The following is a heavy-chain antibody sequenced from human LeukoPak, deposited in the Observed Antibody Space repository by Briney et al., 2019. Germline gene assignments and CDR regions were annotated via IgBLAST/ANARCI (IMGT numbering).Heavy chain of an antibody. CDR3: VSGYDPEFYY. D-gene: IGHD5-12*01. V-gene: IGHV1-3*01. CDR2: INAGNGNT. Sequence: ASVKVSCKSSGYTFTGYAMHWVRQAPAQRLEWMGWINAGNGNTKYSQKFQGRVTITRDTSASTAYMELSSLRSEDTAVYYCVSGYDPEFYYWGQGTLVTVSS. J-gene: IGHJ4*02. CDR1: GYTFTGYA.